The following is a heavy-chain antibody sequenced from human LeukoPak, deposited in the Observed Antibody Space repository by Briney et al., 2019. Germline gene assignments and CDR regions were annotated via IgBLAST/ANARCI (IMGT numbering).Heavy chain of an antibody. D-gene: IGHD3-22*01. J-gene: IGHJ3*02. CDR2: IKQDGSEK. V-gene: IGHV3-7*04. Sequence: SGGSLRLSCAASGFTFSSYWMSWVRQAPGKGLEWVANIKQDGSEKYYVDSVKGRFTISRDNAKNSLNLQMNSLRAEDMAVYYCARVGFYYDSSGYYYPYDAFDIWGQGTMVTVSS. CDR1: GFTFSSYW. CDR3: ARVGFYYDSSGYYYPYDAFDI.